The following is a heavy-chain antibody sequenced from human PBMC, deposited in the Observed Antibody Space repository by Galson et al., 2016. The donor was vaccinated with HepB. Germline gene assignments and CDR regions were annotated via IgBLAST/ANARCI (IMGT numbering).Heavy chain of an antibody. CDR1: GGSISSSF. CDR2: ISYDGRT. Sequence: SETLSLTCTVSGGSISSSFWTWIRQPPGKPLEWIGYISYDGRTNYNPSLNSRVTISADTSNNQFSLRLTSMTAADTAVYYCASRPGGASVYYRVFDYWGQGALVTVSS. V-gene: IGHV4-59*12. J-gene: IGHJ4*02. CDR3: ASRPGGASVYYRVFDY. D-gene: IGHD2-8*02.